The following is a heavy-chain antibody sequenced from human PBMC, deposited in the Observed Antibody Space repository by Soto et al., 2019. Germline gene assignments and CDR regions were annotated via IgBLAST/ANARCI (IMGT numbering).Heavy chain of an antibody. J-gene: IGHJ6*02. D-gene: IGHD3-10*01. Sequence: SETLSLTCAVYGGSFSGYYWSWIRQPPGKGLEWIGEINHSGSTNYNPSLKSRVTISVDTSKNQFSLKLSSVTAADTAVYYCARITMVRGVVYYYYYGVDVWGQGTTVTVSS. CDR2: INHSGST. CDR3: ARITMVRGVVYYYYYGVDV. V-gene: IGHV4-34*01. CDR1: GGSFSGYY.